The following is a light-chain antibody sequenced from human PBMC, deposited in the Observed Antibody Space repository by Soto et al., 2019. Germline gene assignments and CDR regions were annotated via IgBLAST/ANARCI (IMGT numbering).Light chain of an antibody. Sequence: DIVMTQTPLSLPVTPGEPASISCGSSQSLLDSDDGNTYFDWYLQKQGQSPQLLSYTVSYRASGVPAKFSRSRSGTDFTLKISRVEAEDVGVYYCMQHIEFPLTFGGRPKVELK. V-gene: IGKV2-40*01. CDR3: MQHIEFPLT. J-gene: IGKJ4*01. CDR1: QSLLDSDDGNTY. CDR2: TVS.